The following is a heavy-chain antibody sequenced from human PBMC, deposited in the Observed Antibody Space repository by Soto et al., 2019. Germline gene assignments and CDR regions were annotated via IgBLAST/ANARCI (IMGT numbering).Heavy chain of an antibody. J-gene: IGHJ4*02. V-gene: IGHV1-69*02. CDR3: ARGAPLYYDFWSGYYTYFDY. CDR1: GGTFSSYT. Sequence: QVQLVQSGAEVKKPGSSVKVSCKAPGGTFSSYTISWVRQAPGQGLEWMGRIIPILGIANYAQKFQGRVTITADKSTSTAYMELSSLRSEVTAVYYCARGAPLYYDFWSGYYTYFDYWGQGTLVTVSS. D-gene: IGHD3-3*01. CDR2: IIPILGIA.